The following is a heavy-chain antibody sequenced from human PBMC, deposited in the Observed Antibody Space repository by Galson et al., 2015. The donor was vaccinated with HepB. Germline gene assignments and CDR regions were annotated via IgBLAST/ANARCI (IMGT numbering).Heavy chain of an antibody. CDR2: IIPIFGTA. CDR1: GGTFSSYA. D-gene: IGHD3-22*01. CDR3: AAGNDSSGYYPCWSY. V-gene: IGHV1-69*13. Sequence: SVKVSCKASGGTFSSYAISWVRQAPGQGLEWMGGIIPIFGTANYAQKFQGRVTITADESTSTAYMELSSLRSEDTAVYYCAAGNDSSGYYPCWSYWGQGTLVTVSS. J-gene: IGHJ4*02.